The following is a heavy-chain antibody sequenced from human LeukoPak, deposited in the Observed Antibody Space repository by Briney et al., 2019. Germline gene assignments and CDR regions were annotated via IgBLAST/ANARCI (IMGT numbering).Heavy chain of an antibody. CDR1: GGSFSGYY. CDR2: ISSSSSYT. Sequence: KPSETLSLTCAVYGGSFSGYYWSWIRQAPGKGLEWVSLISSSSSYTNYADSVKGRFTISRDNAKNSLFLQMNSLRAEDTAVYYCARVIHYYGSGSYGFDYWGQGTLVTVSS. V-gene: IGHV3-11*05. CDR3: ARVIHYYGSGSYGFDY. D-gene: IGHD3-10*01. J-gene: IGHJ4*02.